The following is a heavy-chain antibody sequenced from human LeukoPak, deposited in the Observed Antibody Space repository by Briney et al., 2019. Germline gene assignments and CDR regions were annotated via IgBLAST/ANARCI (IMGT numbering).Heavy chain of an antibody. V-gene: IGHV3-21*01. CDR2: ISSSSSYI. Sequence: GGSLRLFCAASGFTFSSYSMNWVRQAPGKGLEWVSSISSSSSYIYYADSVKGRFTISRDNAKNSLYLQMNSLRAEDTAVYYCARGEQQLTHDAFDIWGQGTMVTVSS. CDR3: ARGEQQLTHDAFDI. J-gene: IGHJ3*02. CDR1: GFTFSSYS. D-gene: IGHD6-13*01.